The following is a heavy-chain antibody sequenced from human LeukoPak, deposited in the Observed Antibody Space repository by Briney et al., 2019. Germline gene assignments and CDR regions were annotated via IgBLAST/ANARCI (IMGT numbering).Heavy chain of an antibody. Sequence: GASVKASCKASGYTFTGYYMHWVRQAPGQGLEWMGWINPNSGGTNYAQKFQGRVTMTRDTSISTAYMELSRLRSDDTAVYYCARPLASYCSGGSCYSPVWFDPWGQGTLVTVSS. CDR1: GYTFTGYY. V-gene: IGHV1-2*02. D-gene: IGHD2-15*01. J-gene: IGHJ5*02. CDR2: INPNSGGT. CDR3: ARPLASYCSGGSCYSPVWFDP.